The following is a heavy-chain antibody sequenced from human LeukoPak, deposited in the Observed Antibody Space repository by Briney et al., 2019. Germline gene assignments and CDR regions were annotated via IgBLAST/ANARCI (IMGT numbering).Heavy chain of an antibody. Sequence: GSSVKVSCTASGGTFSSYAISWVRQAPGQGLEWMGGIIPIFGTASYAQKFQGRVTITADEYTSTAYMELSSLRSEDTAVYYCASFLGAYEYVGAFDMWGQGTMVTVSS. J-gene: IGHJ3*02. CDR2: IIPIFGTA. V-gene: IGHV1-69*01. CDR1: GGTFSSYA. D-gene: IGHD5-12*01. CDR3: ASFLGAYEYVGAFDM.